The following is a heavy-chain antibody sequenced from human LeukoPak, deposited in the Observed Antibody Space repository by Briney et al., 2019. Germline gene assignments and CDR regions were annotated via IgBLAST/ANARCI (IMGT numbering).Heavy chain of an antibody. D-gene: IGHD6-13*01. J-gene: IGHJ6*02. CDR1: GFTVSSNY. Sequence: GGSLRLSCAASGFTVSSNYMSWVRQAPGKGLEWVSVIYSGGSTYYADSVKGRFTISRDNSKNTLYLQMNSLRAEDTAVYYCAKDIAAAGTPPYYYYGMDVWGQGTTVTVSS. CDR2: IYSGGST. CDR3: AKDIAAAGTPPYYYYGMDV. V-gene: IGHV3-53*01.